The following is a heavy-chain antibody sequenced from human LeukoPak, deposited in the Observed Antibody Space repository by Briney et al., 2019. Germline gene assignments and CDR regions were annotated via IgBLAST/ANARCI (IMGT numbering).Heavy chain of an antibody. CDR3: ARQTVVVPAATSYYDFWSGYYVGAFDI. V-gene: IGHV3-20*04. CDR2: INWNGGST. J-gene: IGHJ3*02. CDR1: GFTFDDYG. D-gene: IGHD3-3*01. Sequence: GGSLRLSCAASGFTFDDYGVSWVRHAPGKGLEWVSGINWNGGSTVYADSVKGRFTISRDNAKNSLYLQMNSLRAEDTALYYCARQTVVVPAATSYYDFWSGYYVGAFDIWGQGTMVTVSS.